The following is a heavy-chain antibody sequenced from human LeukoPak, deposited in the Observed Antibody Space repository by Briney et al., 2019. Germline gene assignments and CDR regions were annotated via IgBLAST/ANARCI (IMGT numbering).Heavy chain of an antibody. V-gene: IGHV1-69*13. CDR2: IIPIFGTA. CDR1: GGTFSSYA. CDR3: SSGDYVSSFYFDY. D-gene: IGHD4-17*01. Sequence: SVKVSCKASGGTFSSYAISWVRQAPGQGLEWMGGIIPIFGTANYAQKFQGRVTITADESTSTAYMELSSLRSEDTAVYYCSSGDYVSSFYFDYWGQGTLVTVPS. J-gene: IGHJ4*02.